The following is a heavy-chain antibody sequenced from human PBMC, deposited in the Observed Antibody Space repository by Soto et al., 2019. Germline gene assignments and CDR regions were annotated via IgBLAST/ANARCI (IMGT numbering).Heavy chain of an antibody. CDR1: GGTFSSYA. CDR2: IIPIFGTA. CDR3: ARRYGSGSYFDY. Sequence: RASVKVSCKASGGTFSSYAVSWVRQAPGQGLEWMGGIIPIFGTANYAQKFQGRVTITADESTSTAYMELSSLRSEYTAVYYCARRYGSGSYFDYWGQGTLVTVSS. V-gene: IGHV1-69*13. J-gene: IGHJ4*02. D-gene: IGHD3-10*01.